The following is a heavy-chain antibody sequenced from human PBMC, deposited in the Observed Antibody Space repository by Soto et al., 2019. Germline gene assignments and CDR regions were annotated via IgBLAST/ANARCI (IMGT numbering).Heavy chain of an antibody. CDR1: GYTFTSYV. Sequence: ASVKVSCKASGYTFTSYVISWVRQAPGQGLEWMGWISAYNGNTNYAQKLQGRVTMTTDTSTSTAYMELRSLRSDDTAVYYCARDCSGGSCYSDEDYYYYGMDVWGQGTTVTVSS. J-gene: IGHJ6*02. V-gene: IGHV1-18*01. CDR2: ISAYNGNT. D-gene: IGHD2-15*01. CDR3: ARDCSGGSCYSDEDYYYYGMDV.